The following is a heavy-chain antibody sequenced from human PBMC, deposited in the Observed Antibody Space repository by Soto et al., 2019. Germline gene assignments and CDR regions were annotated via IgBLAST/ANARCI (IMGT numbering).Heavy chain of an antibody. V-gene: IGHV3-23*01. CDR3: AKEAAETYYYDSSGYYPGLFDY. CDR1: GFTFSSYA. D-gene: IGHD3-22*01. Sequence: GGSLRLSCAASGFTFSSYAMSWVRQAPGKGLERVSAISGSGGSTYYADSVKGRFTISRDNSKNTLYLQMNSLRAEDTAVYYCAKEAAETYYYDSSGYYPGLFDYWGQGTLVTVSS. J-gene: IGHJ4*02. CDR2: ISGSGGST.